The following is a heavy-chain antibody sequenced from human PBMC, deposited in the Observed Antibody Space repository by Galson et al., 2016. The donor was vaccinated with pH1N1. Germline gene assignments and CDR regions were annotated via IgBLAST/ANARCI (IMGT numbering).Heavy chain of an antibody. V-gene: IGHV3-30*18. CDR1: GFTFSSYG. J-gene: IGHJ4*02. CDR3: AKVVRGSSWPSFDY. D-gene: IGHD6-13*01. CDR2: ISYDGSNK. Sequence: SLRLSCAASGFTFSSYGFHWVCQAPGKGLEWVAVISYDGSNKYYADSVKGRFTISRDNSKNTLYLQMNSRRAEDPAVYYCAKVVRGSSWPSFDYWGQGTPVTVSS.